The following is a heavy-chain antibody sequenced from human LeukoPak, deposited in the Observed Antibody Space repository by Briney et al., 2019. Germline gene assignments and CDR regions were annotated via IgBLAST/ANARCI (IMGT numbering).Heavy chain of an antibody. CDR2: ISGSGGST. Sequence: GGSLRLSCAASGFTFSSYAMSWVRQAPGKGLEWVSAISGSGGSTYYADSVKGRFTISRDNAKNSLYLQMNSLRAEDTAVYYCARGDQWPNYFDYWGQGTLVTVSS. V-gene: IGHV3-23*01. D-gene: IGHD6-19*01. CDR1: GFTFSSYA. CDR3: ARGDQWPNYFDY. J-gene: IGHJ4*02.